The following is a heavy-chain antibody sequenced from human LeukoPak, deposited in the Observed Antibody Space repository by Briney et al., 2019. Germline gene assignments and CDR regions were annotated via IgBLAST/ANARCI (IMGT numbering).Heavy chain of an antibody. CDR1: GSYD. D-gene: IGHD6-13*01. CDR3: ARDSVPAAAPQSVNY. CDR2: INSYNGNT. V-gene: IGHV1-18*01. J-gene: IGHJ4*02. Sequence: GASVKVSCKASGSYDISWVRQAPGQGLEWVGWINSYNGNTNCAQKLQGRVTMTTDTSTSTAYMELRSLRSDDTAVYYCARDSVPAAAPQSVNYWGQGTLVTVSS.